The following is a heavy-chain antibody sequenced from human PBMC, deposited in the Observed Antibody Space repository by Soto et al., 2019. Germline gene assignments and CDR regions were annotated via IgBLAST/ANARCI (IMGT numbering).Heavy chain of an antibody. CDR2: IYPGDSDT. V-gene: IGHV5-51*01. J-gene: IGHJ3*02. CDR3: ARQNRRYFDWLQFSDAFDI. D-gene: IGHD3-9*01. CDR1: GYSFTSYW. Sequence: GESLKISCKGSGYSFTSYWIGWVRQMPGKGLGWMGIIYPGDSDTRYSPSFQGQVTLSADKSISTAYLQWSSLKASDTAMYYCARQNRRYFDWLQFSDAFDIWGQGTMVTVSS.